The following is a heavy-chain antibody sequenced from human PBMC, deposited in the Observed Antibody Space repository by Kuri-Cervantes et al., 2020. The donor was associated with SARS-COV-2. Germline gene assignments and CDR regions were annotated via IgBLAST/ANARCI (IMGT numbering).Heavy chain of an antibody. Sequence: GSLRLSCALHYGTLTGYQWSWIRQPPGRGLEWIGGINHRGDTNYNPALESRVTISRDTSENQFSLRLTSVTAADAAVYYCARENSDFMTWFDPWGQGTLVTVSS. J-gene: IGHJ5*02. CDR2: INHRGDT. CDR3: ARENSDFMTWFDP. D-gene: IGHD3/OR15-3a*01. V-gene: IGHV4-34*01. CDR1: YGTLTGYQ.